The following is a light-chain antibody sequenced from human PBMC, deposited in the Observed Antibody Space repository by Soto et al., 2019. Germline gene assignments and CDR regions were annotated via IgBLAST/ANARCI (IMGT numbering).Light chain of an antibody. CDR1: QGISSY. V-gene: IGKV1-8*01. CDR2: AAS. CDR3: QQYYSYPQT. Sequence: AIRSTPSPSSLSASTGDRVTITCRASQGISSYLAWYQQKPGKAPKLLIYAASTLQSGVPSRFSGSGSGTDFTLTISCLQSEDFATYYCQQYYSYPQTFGQGTKVDIK. J-gene: IGKJ1*01.